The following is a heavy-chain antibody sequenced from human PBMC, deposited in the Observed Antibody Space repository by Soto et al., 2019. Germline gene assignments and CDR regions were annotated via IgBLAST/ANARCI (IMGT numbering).Heavy chain of an antibody. D-gene: IGHD6-13*01. Sequence: SETLSLTCAVSGGSISTSNWWSGVRQPPGKGLEWIGEVYRTGSTNYNPSLESRLTISVDKSKNQFSLKLTSVTAADTAVYYCARARATIAAAAIFDCWGQGTLVT. CDR2: VYRTGST. J-gene: IGHJ4*02. V-gene: IGHV4-4*02. CDR3: ARARATIAAAAIFDC. CDR1: GGSISTSNW.